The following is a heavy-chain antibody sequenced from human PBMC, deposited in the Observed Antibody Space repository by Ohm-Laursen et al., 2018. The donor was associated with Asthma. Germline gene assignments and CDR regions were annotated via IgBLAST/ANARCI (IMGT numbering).Heavy chain of an antibody. J-gene: IGHJ4*02. Sequence: EASVKVSCKASGYTFTGYYMHWVRQAPGQGLEWMGIINPSGGSTSYAQKFQGRVTMTRDTSTSTVYMELSSLRSEDTAVYYCARVLFKGSGTPEFDCWGQGTLVTVSS. CDR1: GYTFTGYY. CDR2: INPSGGST. V-gene: IGHV1-46*03. CDR3: ARVLFKGSGTPEFDC. D-gene: IGHD3-10*01.